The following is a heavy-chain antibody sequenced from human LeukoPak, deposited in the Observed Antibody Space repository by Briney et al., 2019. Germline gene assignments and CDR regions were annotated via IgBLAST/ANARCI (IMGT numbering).Heavy chain of an antibody. CDR3: ARGRYDNLTGHLARLDV. CDR2: VFSRGTT. J-gene: IGHJ6*02. V-gene: IGHV4-4*07. D-gene: IGHD3-9*01. CDR1: GGSIKSFY. Sequence: SETLSLTCTVSGGSIKSFYWSWIRQPAGKGLEWVGRVFSRGTTNYNPSLKSRVTVSLDTSKNQFSLKLSSVTAADTAVYYCARGRYDNLTGHLARLDVWGQGTTVNVSS.